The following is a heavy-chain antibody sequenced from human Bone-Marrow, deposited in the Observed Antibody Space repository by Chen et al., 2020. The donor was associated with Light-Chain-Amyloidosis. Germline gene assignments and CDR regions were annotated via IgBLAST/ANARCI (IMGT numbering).Heavy chain of an antibody. J-gene: IGHJ6*02. CDR1: GGTFSSYA. CDR2: IIPIVGTA. D-gene: IGHD2-8*01. V-gene: IGHV1-69*01. Sequence: QVQLVQSGAEVKKPGSSVKVSCKASGGTFSSYAISWVRQAPGQGLEWMGGIIPIVGTANYAQKFQGRVTITADESTSTAYMELRSLRSEDTAVYYCARDRGRYCTNGVCYIPPVAGNYYYYGMDVWGQGTTVTVSS. CDR3: ARDRGRYCTNGVCYIPPVAGNYYYYGMDV.